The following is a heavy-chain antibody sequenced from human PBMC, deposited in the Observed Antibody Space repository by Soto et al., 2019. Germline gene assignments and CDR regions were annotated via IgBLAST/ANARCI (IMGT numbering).Heavy chain of an antibody. D-gene: IGHD2-21*01. V-gene: IGHV3-23*01. CDR3: AREKATLWTHVDRGPAYC. CDR2: ISGRGDSI. J-gene: IGHJ4*02. CDR1: EFTFANYA. Sequence: GGSLRLSCVASEFTFANYAMSWVRQSPGKGLEWVSAISGRGDSIYYADSVKGRFTISRDNAMNTVWLQLNSLRVEDTALYFCAREKATLWTHVDRGPAYCWGRGTLVTVSS.